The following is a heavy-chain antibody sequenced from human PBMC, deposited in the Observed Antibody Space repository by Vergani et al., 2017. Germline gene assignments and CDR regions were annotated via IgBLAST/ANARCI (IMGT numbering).Heavy chain of an antibody. J-gene: IGHJ4*02. CDR2: IYYSGST. Sequence: QVQLQESGPGLVKPSGTLSLTCAVSGGSISSSNWWSWVRQPPGKGLEWIGYIYYSGSTNYNPSLKSRVTISVDTSKNQFSLKLSSVTAADTAVYYCARDSARNYYFDYWGQGTLVTVSS. V-gene: IGHV4-4*02. CDR1: GGSISSSNW. CDR3: ARDSARNYYFDY. D-gene: IGHD1-26*01.